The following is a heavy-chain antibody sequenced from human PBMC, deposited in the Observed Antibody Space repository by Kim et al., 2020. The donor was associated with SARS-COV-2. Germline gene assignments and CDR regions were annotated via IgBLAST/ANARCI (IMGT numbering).Heavy chain of an antibody. CDR1: GGSISSGGYY. CDR2: IYYSGST. D-gene: IGHD3-9*01. V-gene: IGHV4-31*03. Sequence: SETLSLTCTVSGGSISSGGYYWSWIRQHPGKGLEWIGYIYYSGSTYYNPSLKSRVTISVDTSKNQFSLKLSSVTAADTAVYYCARDMGGYYDILTGPAGMDFRGQGATVTVSS. J-gene: IGHJ6*02. CDR3: ARDMGGYYDILTGPAGMDF.